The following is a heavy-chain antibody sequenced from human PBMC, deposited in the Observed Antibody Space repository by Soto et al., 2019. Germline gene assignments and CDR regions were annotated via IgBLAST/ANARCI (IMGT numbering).Heavy chain of an antibody. CDR3: ASYGSGSYYPTTFDY. D-gene: IGHD3-10*01. CDR1: GGSISSAGYY. J-gene: IGHJ4*02. Sequence: QVQLQESGPGLVKPSQTLSLTCTVSGGSISSAGYYWSWIRQHPGKGLEWIGYIYYSGSTYYNPSLKRRFTISVDPSKNQFSLKLSSVTAADTAVYYWASYGSGSYYPTTFDYWGQGTLVTVSS. CDR2: IYYSGST. V-gene: IGHV4-31*03.